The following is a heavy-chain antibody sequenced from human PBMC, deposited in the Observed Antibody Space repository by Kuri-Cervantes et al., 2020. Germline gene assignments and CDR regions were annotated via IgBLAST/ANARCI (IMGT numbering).Heavy chain of an antibody. D-gene: IGHD3-22*01. CDR2: IYYSGST. J-gene: IGHJ4*02. CDR3: ARRPPADSSGYHFDS. CDR1: GGSISSSSYY. Sequence: SGTLSLTCTVSGGSISSSSYYWGWIRQPPGKGLEWIGSIYYSGSTYYNPSPKSRVTISVDTSKNQFSLKLSSVTAADTAVYYCARRPPADSSGYHFDSWGQGTLVTVSS. V-gene: IGHV4-39*01.